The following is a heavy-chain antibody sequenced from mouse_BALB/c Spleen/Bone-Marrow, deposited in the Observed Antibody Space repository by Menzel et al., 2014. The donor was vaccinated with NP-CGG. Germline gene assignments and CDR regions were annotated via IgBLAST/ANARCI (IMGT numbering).Heavy chain of an antibody. CDR3: ARLNYYGSLFV. CDR1: GFDFSGYW. CDR2: INPDSSTI. J-gene: IGHJ1*01. D-gene: IGHD1-1*01. V-gene: IGHV4-1*02. Sequence: EVQLQESGGGLVQPGGSLKLSCAASGFDFSGYWMSWVRQAPGKGLEWIGKINPDSSTINYTPSLKDKFIISRDNAKNTLYLQMSKVRSEDTALYYCARLNYYGSLFVWGAGTTVTVSS.